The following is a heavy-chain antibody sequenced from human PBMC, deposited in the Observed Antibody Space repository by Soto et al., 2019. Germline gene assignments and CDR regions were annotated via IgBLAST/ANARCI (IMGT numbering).Heavy chain of an antibody. CDR3: GIHRSRNWFDP. V-gene: IGHV4-39*01. D-gene: IGHD6-6*01. Sequence: SETLSLTCIVSGGSISSSSYYWGWIRQPPGKGLEWIGSIYYSGSTYYNPSLKSRVTISVDTSKNQFSLKLSSVTAADTAVFSCGIHRSRNWFDPWGHGTLVTLSS. J-gene: IGHJ5*02. CDR1: GGSISSSSYY. CDR2: IYYSGST.